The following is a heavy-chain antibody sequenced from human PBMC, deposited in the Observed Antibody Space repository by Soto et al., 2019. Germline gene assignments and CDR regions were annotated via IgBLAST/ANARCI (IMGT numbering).Heavy chain of an antibody. V-gene: IGHV1-18*01. CDR1: GYTFASHG. CDR2: ISADNSNR. D-gene: IGHD2-2*01. Sequence: QVQLVQSGAEVKKPGASVKVSCKGSGYTFASHGISWVRQAPGQGLEWMGWISADNSNRNYADKFQGSVTMTTDTSTSTAYLEVRSLRSDDTAVYYCARDAWQQCPGDYWGQGTLVTVSS. J-gene: IGHJ4*02. CDR3: ARDAWQQCPGDY.